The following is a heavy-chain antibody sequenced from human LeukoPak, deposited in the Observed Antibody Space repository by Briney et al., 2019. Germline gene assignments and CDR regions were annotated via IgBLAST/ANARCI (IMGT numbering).Heavy chain of an antibody. J-gene: IGHJ4*02. CDR2: ISSSGSTI. Sequence: PGGSLRLSCGASGFTFRSYEMNWVRQAPGKGLEWVSYISSSGSTIYYADSVRGRFTISGDNAKNSVHLQMNSLRAEDTAVYYCAGVHITMIRGINSFDYWGQGTLVTVSS. CDR3: AGVHITMIRGINSFDY. D-gene: IGHD3-10*01. CDR1: GFTFRSYE. V-gene: IGHV3-48*03.